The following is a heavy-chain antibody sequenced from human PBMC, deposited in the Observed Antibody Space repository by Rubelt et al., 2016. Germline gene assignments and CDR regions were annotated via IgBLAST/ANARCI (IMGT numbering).Heavy chain of an antibody. Sequence: ETLSLTCAVYGGSFSGYYWSWIRQPPGKGLEWIGEINHSGSTNYNPSLKSRVTISVDTSKNQFSLKLSSVTAADTAVYYCARVLYYGSGSYYFNLPDDAFGIWGQGTMVTVSS. D-gene: IGHD3-10*01. CDR2: INHSGST. V-gene: IGHV4-34*01. CDR1: GGSFSGYY. CDR3: ARVLYYGSGSYYFNLPDDAFGI. J-gene: IGHJ3*02.